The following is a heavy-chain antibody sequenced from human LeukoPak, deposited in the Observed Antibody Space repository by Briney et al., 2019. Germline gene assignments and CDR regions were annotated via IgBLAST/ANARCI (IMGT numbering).Heavy chain of an antibody. CDR2: IIPIFGTA. V-gene: IGHV1-69*05. CDR3: ARTGSYYYYYMDV. CDR1: GGTFSSYA. D-gene: IGHD1-26*01. J-gene: IGHJ6*03. Sequence: ASVKVSCKASGGTFSSYAISWVRQAPGQGLEWMGGIIPIFGTANYAQKFQGRVTITTDESTGTAYMELSSLRSEDTAVYYCARTGSYYYYYMDVWGKGTTVTVSS.